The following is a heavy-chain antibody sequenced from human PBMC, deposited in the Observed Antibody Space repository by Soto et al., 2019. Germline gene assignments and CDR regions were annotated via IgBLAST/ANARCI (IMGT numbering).Heavy chain of an antibody. D-gene: IGHD2-2*01. J-gene: IGHJ6*02. CDR2: IVVGSGNT. V-gene: IGHV1-58*02. CDR3: AAVPAARTYYYYGMDV. Sequence: SVKVSCNASGFTFTSSAMQLVRQARGQRLEWIGWIVVGSGNTNYAQKFQERVTITRDMSTSTAYMELSSLRSEDTAVYYCAAVPAARTYYYYGMDVWGQGTTVTVSS. CDR1: GFTFTSSA.